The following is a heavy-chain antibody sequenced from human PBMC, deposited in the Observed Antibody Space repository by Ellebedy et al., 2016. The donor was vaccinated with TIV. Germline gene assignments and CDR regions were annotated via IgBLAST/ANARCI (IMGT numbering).Heavy chain of an antibody. CDR3: ARDPVGVGPAFDV. CDR2: ITESGGNT. CDR1: GLTFSSHA. D-gene: IGHD4-23*01. V-gene: IGHV3-23*01. Sequence: PGGSLRLSCAASGLTFSSHAMSWVRQAPGKGLEWVSSITESGGNTYYADSVKGRFTISRYNSRSTLYLQMNSLRAEDTAIYYCARDPVGVGPAFDVWGQGTMVTVSS. J-gene: IGHJ3*01.